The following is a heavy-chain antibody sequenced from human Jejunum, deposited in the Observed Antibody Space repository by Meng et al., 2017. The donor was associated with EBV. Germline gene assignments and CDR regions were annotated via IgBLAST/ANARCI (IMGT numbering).Heavy chain of an antibody. J-gene: IGHJ5*02. V-gene: IGHV4-39*07. CDR2: IYYSGTT. D-gene: IGHD2-2*01. CDR1: GGAIRSGGYY. CDR3: ARAGYCRSTTCPRWFDP. Sequence: LHDSGPGLVSSSGTAYLTCTGVGGAIRSGGYYWGCNRHHPGKGLQWIGSIYYSGTTYSNPSLRSRVTISVDTSKNQFSLKLNSVTAADTAVYYCARAGYCRSTTCPRWFDPWGQGTLVTVSS.